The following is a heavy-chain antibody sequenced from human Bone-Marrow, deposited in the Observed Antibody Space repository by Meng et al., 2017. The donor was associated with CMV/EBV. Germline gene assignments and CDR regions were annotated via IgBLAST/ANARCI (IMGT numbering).Heavy chain of an antibody. CDR3: ARDVVDCTNGVCARRGMDV. CDR1: RFTFSTYW. J-gene: IGHJ6*02. Sequence: GESLKISCAASRFTFSTYWMSWVRQAPGKGLEWVANIKQDGSEKYYVDSVKGRFTISRDNAKNSLYLQMNSLRAEDTAVYYCARDVVDCTNGVCARRGMDVWDQGTTVTVSS. CDR2: IKQDGSEK. V-gene: IGHV3-7*01. D-gene: IGHD2-8*01.